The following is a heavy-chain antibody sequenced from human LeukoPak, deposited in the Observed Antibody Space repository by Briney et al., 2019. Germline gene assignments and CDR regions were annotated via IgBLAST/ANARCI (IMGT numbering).Heavy chain of an antibody. V-gene: IGHV4-34*01. J-gene: IGHJ3*02. CDR3: ARVSGWGAFDI. D-gene: IGHD1-26*01. Sequence: SETLSLTCAVYGESFSGYYWSGIRQPPGKGLEWIGEINHSGNTNYNPSLKSRVTISVDTSKNQFSLKLSSVTAADTAVYYCARVSGWGAFDIWGQGTMVTVSS. CDR1: GESFSGYY. CDR2: INHSGNT.